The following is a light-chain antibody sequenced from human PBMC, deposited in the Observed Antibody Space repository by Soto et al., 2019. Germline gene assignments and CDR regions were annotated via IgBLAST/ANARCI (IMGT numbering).Light chain of an antibody. V-gene: IGLV1-36*01. CDR3: AVWDDSLNGPV. J-gene: IGLJ2*01. Sequence: QPVLTQPPSVSGAPRQRVTISCFGSSSNVGNNAVNWYQQLPGKAPKLLIYYDDLLPSGVSDRFSGSKSGTSASLAISGLQSEDEADYYCAVWDDSLNGPVFGGGTKLTVL. CDR1: SSNVGNNA. CDR2: YDD.